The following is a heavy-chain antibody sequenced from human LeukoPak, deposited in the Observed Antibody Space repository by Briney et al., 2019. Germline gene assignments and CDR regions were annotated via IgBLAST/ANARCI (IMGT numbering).Heavy chain of an antibody. J-gene: IGHJ4*02. CDR2: ISSSGTTM. V-gene: IGHV3-48*03. CDR1: RFTFSSYE. D-gene: IGHD2-2*01. Sequence: RGSLRLSCATSRFTFSSYEMNWVRQAPGKGLEWVSYISSSGTTMYYADSVKGRFTISRDNARKSLYLQMNSLRAEDTAIYYCARAGEYCSSTSCYVAHYWGRGTLVTVSS. CDR3: ARAGEYCSSTSCYVAHY.